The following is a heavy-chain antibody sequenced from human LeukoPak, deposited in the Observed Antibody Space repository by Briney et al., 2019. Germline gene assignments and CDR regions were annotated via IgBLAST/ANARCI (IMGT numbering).Heavy chain of an antibody. CDR3: ARGYCSSTSCFPLDY. CDR1: GGTFSSYA. J-gene: IGHJ4*02. CDR2: IIPIFGTA. D-gene: IGHD2-2*01. V-gene: IGHV1-69*05. Sequence: GSSVKVSCKASGGTFSSYAISWVRQAPGQGLEWMGGIIPIFGTANYGQKFQGRVTITTDKSTSTAYMELSSLRSEDTAVYYCARGYCSSTSCFPLDYWGQGTLVTVSS.